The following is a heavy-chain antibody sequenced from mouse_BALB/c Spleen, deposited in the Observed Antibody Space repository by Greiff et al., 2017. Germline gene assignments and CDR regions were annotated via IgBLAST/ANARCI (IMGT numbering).Heavy chain of an antibody. V-gene: IGHV1S127*01. CDR3: TRSGGYDGFAY. CDR2: IDPSDSYT. Sequence: QVQLQQPGAELVKPGASVNMSCKASGYTFTSYWMHWVKQRPGQGLEWIGTIDPSDSYTSYNQKFKGKATLTVDTSSSTAYMQLSSLTSEDSAVYYCTRSGGYDGFAYWGQGTLVTVSA. D-gene: IGHD2-2*01. CDR1: GYTFTSYW. J-gene: IGHJ3*01.